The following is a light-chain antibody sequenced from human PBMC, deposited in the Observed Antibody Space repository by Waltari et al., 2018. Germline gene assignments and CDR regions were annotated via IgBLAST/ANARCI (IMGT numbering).Light chain of an antibody. J-gene: IGLJ3*02. V-gene: IGLV2-14*01. CDR2: DVS. Sequence: QSALTRPASVSGSPGPSITISFTGTSSDVGGYNYVYWFQQHPGRAPKLMIYDVSKRPSWVSNRFSGSKSGNAASLTISGLQAEDEADYYCSSYTSISTLVFGVGTKVTVL. CDR3: SSYTSISTLV. CDR1: SSDVGGYNY.